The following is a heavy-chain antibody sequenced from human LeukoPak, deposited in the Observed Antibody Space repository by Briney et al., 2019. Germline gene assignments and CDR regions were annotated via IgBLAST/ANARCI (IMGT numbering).Heavy chain of an antibody. CDR3: AKKLTVAGTFDY. J-gene: IGHJ4*02. CDR2: VSASGATP. D-gene: IGHD6-19*01. Sequence: GGSLRLSCVASGFAFSAFAISWVRQAPGKGLEWVSAVSASGATPYYADSVKGRFTISRDNSKNTLFLQINSLRAEDTAVYYCAKKLTVAGTFDYWGQGALVTVSS. CDR1: GFAFSAFA. V-gene: IGHV3-23*01.